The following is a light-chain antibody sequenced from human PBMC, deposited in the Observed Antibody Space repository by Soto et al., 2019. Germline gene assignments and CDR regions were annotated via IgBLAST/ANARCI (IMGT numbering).Light chain of an antibody. V-gene: IGKV1-39*01. CDR2: AAN. Sequence: DIQMTQSPSSLSAFVGDRVTITCRASQSISNYLNWYQQKPGKAPSLLIYAANRLQSGVPSRFSSSGSGTFFTLTISTLHPDDSATYYCQQTYKTPPYTFGQGTKLEIK. CDR3: QQTYKTPPYT. J-gene: IGKJ2*01. CDR1: QSISNY.